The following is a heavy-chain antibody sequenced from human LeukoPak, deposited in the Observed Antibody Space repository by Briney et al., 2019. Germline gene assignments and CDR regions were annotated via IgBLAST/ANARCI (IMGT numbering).Heavy chain of an antibody. D-gene: IGHD6-6*01. J-gene: IGHJ4*02. Sequence: SVKVSCKVSGGTFSSYAISWVRQAPGQGLEWMGGIIPIFGTANYAQKFQGRVTITADESTSTAYMELSSLRSEDTAEYYCARARRYSSSEFDYWGQGTLVTVSS. CDR3: ARARRYSSSEFDY. CDR1: GGTFSSYA. V-gene: IGHV1-69*01. CDR2: IIPIFGTA.